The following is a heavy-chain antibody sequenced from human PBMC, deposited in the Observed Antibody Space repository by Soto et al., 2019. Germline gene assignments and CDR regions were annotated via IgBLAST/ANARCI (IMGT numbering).Heavy chain of an antibody. D-gene: IGHD1-1*01. J-gene: IGHJ4*02. V-gene: IGHV3-11*06. Sequence: GSLRLSCAASGFTFSDHYMSWIRQAPGKGLEWIGYSSNSGSFTRYADSVKGRFSISRDNAKNSLYLQINSLRGDDTATYFCVRSGDNYNLLDYWGQGTPVTVSS. CDR2: SSNSGSFT. CDR3: VRSGDNYNLLDY. CDR1: GFTFSDHY.